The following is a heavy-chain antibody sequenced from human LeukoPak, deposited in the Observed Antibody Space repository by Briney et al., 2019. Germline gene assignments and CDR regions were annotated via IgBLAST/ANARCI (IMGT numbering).Heavy chain of an antibody. V-gene: IGHV5-51*01. D-gene: IGHD1-26*01. CDR3: ARLWSGSHYGHLDAFDI. Sequence: EESLKISCKGSGYSFTSYWIGWVRQMPGKGLEWMGIIYPGDSDTRYSPSFQGQVTVSADKSISTAYLQWSSLKASDTAMYYCARLWSGSHYGHLDAFDIWGQGTMVTVSS. CDR2: IYPGDSDT. J-gene: IGHJ3*02. CDR1: GYSFTSYW.